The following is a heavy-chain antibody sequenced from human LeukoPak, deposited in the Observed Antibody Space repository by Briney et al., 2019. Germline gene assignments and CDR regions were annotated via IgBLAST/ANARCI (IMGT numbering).Heavy chain of an antibody. V-gene: IGHV4-59*01. CDR1: GGSISNYY. CDR2: IYYSGST. CDR3: ARGVPQGWVHWFDP. D-gene: IGHD1-26*01. Sequence: SETLSLTCTVSGGSISNYYWNWIRQPPGKGLEWIGYIYYSGSTEYNPSLESRVTISVDTSKNQFSLKVRSVTAAGTAVYYCARGVPQGWVHWFDPWGQGTLVTVSS. J-gene: IGHJ5*02.